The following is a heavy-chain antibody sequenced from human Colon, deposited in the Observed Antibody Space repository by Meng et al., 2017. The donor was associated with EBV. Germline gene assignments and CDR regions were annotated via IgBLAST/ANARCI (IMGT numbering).Heavy chain of an antibody. CDR2: IYYSGST. V-gene: IGHV4-31*03. J-gene: IGHJ5*02. CDR1: GGSISSGGFY. CDR3: ARTNYGDYNWFDP. Sequence: QVQLQESGPGLVKPSQXLSLTCTVSGGSISSGGFYWSWIRQHPGKGLEWIGYIYYSGSTYYNPSLRSRVAISIDTSKNQFSLKLTSVTVADTAVYFCARTNYGDYNWFDPWGQGTLVTVSS. D-gene: IGHD4-17*01.